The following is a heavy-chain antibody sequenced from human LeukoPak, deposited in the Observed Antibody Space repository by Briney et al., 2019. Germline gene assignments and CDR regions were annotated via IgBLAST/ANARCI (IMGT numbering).Heavy chain of an antibody. D-gene: IGHD5-12*01. Sequence: SETLSLTCAVSGGSFSGYYWSWIRQPPGKGLEWIGEINYSGSTNYNPSLKSRVTISVDTSKNQFSLKLSSVTAADTAVYYCARGSSWLRRFDYWGQGTLVTVSS. CDR2: INYSGST. V-gene: IGHV4-34*01. CDR1: GGSFSGYY. J-gene: IGHJ4*02. CDR3: ARGSSWLRRFDY.